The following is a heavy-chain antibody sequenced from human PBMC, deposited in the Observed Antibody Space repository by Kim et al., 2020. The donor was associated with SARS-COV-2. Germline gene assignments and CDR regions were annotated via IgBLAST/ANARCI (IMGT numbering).Heavy chain of an antibody. D-gene: IGHD3-10*01. CDR2: ISGSGGFT. V-gene: IGHV3-23*01. CDR1: GFTFNIYA. J-gene: IGHJ4*02. CDR3: AKLSDGGSGSSYNPNLYFFDS. Sequence: GGSLRLSCAASGFTFNIYAMSWVRQAPGKGLEWVSTISGSGGFTFYADSVKGRFTISRDSSKNTLYLQMISLRVEDTAIYYCAKLSDGGSGSSYNPNLYFFDSWGQGTLVTVSS.